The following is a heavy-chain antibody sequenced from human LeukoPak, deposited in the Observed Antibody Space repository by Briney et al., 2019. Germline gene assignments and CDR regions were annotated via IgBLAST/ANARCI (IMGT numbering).Heavy chain of an antibody. CDR1: GFSFNEYA. D-gene: IGHD1-26*01. CDR2: IWRDGSNK. V-gene: IGHV3-33*08. J-gene: IGHJ4*02. Sequence: PGGSLRLSCAAAGFSFNEYAMHGVRQAPGKGLEWVAVIWRDGSNKYYADSVKGRFTVSRDNPKNTLNLQMDSLRVEDTAVYYCARHGSGRKYFDPLDYWGEGTLVTVSS. CDR3: ARHGSGRKYFDPLDY.